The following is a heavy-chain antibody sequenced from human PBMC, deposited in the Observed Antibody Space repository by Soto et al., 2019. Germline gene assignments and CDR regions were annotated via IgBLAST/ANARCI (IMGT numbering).Heavy chain of an antibody. CDR2: ISAYNGNT. CDR1: GYTFTSYG. J-gene: IGHJ4*02. Sequence: ASVKVSCKASGYTFTSYGISWVRQAPGQGLEWMGWISAYNGNTNYAQKLQGRVTMTTDTSTSTAYMELRSLRSDDTATYYCVHTHHPFYCSGGSCLYYFDQWGQGILVTVSS. D-gene: IGHD2-15*01. V-gene: IGHV1-18*01. CDR3: VHTHHPFYCSGGSCLYYFDQ.